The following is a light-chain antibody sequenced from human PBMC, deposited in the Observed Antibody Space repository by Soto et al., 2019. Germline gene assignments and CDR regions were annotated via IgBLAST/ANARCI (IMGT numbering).Light chain of an antibody. J-gene: IGLJ1*01. CDR3: HSPDSSGVFV. Sequence: SYELTQPPSVSVSPGQTARITCSGDALPKQFAYWYQQKPGQAPLLVIFEDIKRPSGIPERFSGSTSGTTVTLTISGVQAADEADYYCHSPDSSGVFVFGTGTKVTVL. CDR1: ALPKQF. CDR2: EDI. V-gene: IGLV3-25*02.